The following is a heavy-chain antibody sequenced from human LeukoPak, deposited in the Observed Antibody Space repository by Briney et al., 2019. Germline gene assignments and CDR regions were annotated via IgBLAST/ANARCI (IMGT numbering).Heavy chain of an antibody. J-gene: IGHJ6*03. Sequence: TLSLTCTVSGGSISSYYWSWIRQPPGKALEWLARIDWDDDKYYSTSLKTRLTISKDTSKNQVVLTMTNMDPVDTATYYCARIRGEWELLRRYYYYYMDVWGRGTTVTVSS. V-gene: IGHV2-70*11. D-gene: IGHD1-26*01. CDR3: ARIRGEWELLRRYYYYYMDV. CDR1: GGSISSYY. CDR2: IDWDDDK.